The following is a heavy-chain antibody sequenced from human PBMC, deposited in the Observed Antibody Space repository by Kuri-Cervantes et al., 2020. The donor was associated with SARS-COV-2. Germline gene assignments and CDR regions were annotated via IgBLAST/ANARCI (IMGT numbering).Heavy chain of an antibody. CDR1: GYSISSGYY. Sequence: SETLCLTCTVSGYSISSGYYWGWIRQPPGKGLEWIGSIYHSGSTYYNPSLKSRVTISVDTSKNQFSLKLSSVTAADTAVYYCARELGVPAATYFDYWGQGTQVTVSS. V-gene: IGHV4-38-2*02. J-gene: IGHJ4*02. CDR3: ARELGVPAATYFDY. D-gene: IGHD2-2*01. CDR2: IYHSGST.